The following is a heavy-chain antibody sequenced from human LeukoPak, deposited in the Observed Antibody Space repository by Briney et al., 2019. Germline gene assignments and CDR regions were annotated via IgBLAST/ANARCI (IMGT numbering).Heavy chain of an antibody. CDR1: GGSISSSSYY. Sequence: SQTLSLTCTVSGGSISSSSYYWGWIRQPPGKGLEWIGSIYFSGSTFYNPSLKSRVTISLDRSENQFSLKLSSVTAADTAVYYCASNSVTNILGYWGQGTLVTVSS. J-gene: IGHJ4*02. CDR2: IYFSGST. D-gene: IGHD4-17*01. V-gene: IGHV4-39*07. CDR3: ASNSVTNILGY.